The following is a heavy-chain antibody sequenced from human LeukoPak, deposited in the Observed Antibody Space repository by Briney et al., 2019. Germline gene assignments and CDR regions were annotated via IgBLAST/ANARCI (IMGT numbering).Heavy chain of an antibody. J-gene: IGHJ5*02. CDR2: IYTSGST. D-gene: IGHD3-3*01. CDR3: ARDLTDFWSGYYTGIHASVWFDP. CDR1: GGSISSYY. Sequence: SETLSLTCTVSGGSISSYYWSWIRQPAGKGLEWIGRIYTSGSTNYNPSLKSRVTMSVDTSKNQFSLKLSSVTAADTAVYYCARDLTDFWSGYYTGIHASVWFDPWGQGTLVTVSS. V-gene: IGHV4-4*07.